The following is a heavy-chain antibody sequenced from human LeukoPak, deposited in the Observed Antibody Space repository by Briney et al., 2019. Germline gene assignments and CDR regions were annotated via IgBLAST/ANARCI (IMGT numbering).Heavy chain of an antibody. CDR1: GGSISTYF. J-gene: IGHJ4*02. CDR2: IYYSGST. Sequence: SETLSPTCTVSGGSISTYFWSWIRQPPGGGLEWIGYIYYSGSTNFSPSLKSRVTTSVDTSKNQFPLKLSSVTAADTAVYYCAKSLYTWDILTGYYDYWGQGTLVTVSS. V-gene: IGHV4-59*08. CDR3: AKSLYTWDILTGYYDY. D-gene: IGHD3-9*01.